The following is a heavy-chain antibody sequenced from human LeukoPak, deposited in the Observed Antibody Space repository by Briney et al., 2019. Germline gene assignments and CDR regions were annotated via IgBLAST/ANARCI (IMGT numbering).Heavy chain of an antibody. Sequence: ASVKVSCKASGYTFTSYGISRVRQAPGQGLEWVGWISAYNGNTNYAQKLQGRVTMTTDTSTSTAYMELRSLRSDDTAVYYCARDLAVAGSENWFDPWGQGTRVTVSS. J-gene: IGHJ5*02. V-gene: IGHV1-18*01. CDR2: ISAYNGNT. CDR3: ARDLAVAGSENWFDP. CDR1: GYTFTSYG. D-gene: IGHD6-19*01.